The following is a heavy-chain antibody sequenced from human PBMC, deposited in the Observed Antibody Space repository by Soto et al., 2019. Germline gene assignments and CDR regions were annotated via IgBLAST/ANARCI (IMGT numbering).Heavy chain of an antibody. CDR2: ISSSSSYI. J-gene: IGHJ6*03. Sequence: GGSLRLSCAASGFTFSSYSMNWVRQAPGKGLEWVSSISSSSSYIYYADSVKGRFTISRDNAKNSLYLQMNSLRAEDTAVYYCASHLPDCSSTSCYLYRGYYYYMDVWGKGTTVTVSS. V-gene: IGHV3-21*01. CDR3: ASHLPDCSSTSCYLYRGYYYYMDV. CDR1: GFTFSSYS. D-gene: IGHD2-2*01.